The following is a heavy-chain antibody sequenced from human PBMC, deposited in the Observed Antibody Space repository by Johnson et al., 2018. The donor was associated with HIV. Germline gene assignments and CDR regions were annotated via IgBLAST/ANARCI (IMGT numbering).Heavy chain of an antibody. CDR1: GFTFDDYG. Sequence: VQLVESGGGVVRPGGSLRLSCAASGFTFDDYGMSWVRQAPGKGLEWVSGINWNGGSTGDADSVKGRFTMSRDNAKNSLYVQMESLRAEDTALYYCARDRGYSGSYTGAFDIWGQGTMVTVSS. CDR3: ARDRGYSGSYTGAFDI. V-gene: IGHV3-20*04. J-gene: IGHJ3*02. D-gene: IGHD1-26*01. CDR2: INWNGGST.